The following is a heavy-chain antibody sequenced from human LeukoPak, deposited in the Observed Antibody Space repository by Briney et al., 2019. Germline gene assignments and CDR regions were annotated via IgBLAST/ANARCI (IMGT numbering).Heavy chain of an antibody. D-gene: IGHD3-22*01. V-gene: IGHV3-48*04. CDR3: ARTIVVAPHDY. CDR1: GFTFSSYS. Sequence: GGSLRLSCAASGFTFSSYSMNWVRQAPGKGLEWVSYISSSSTIYYADSVKGRFTISRDNAKNSLYLQMNSLRAEDTAVYYCARTIVVAPHDYWGQGTLVTVSS. J-gene: IGHJ4*02. CDR2: ISSSSTI.